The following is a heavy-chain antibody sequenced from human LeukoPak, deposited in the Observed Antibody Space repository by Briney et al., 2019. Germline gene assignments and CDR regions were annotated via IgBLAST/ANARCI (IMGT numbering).Heavy chain of an antibody. V-gene: IGHV1-18*01. J-gene: IGHJ6*02. Sequence: ASVKVSCKASGYTFTSYGISWVRQAPGQGLEWMGWISAYNGNTNYAQKLQGRVTMTTDTSTSTAYMELRSLRSDDTAVYYCARDPGGHSSGWYPNYYYYGMDVWGQGTTVTVSS. CDR2: ISAYNGNT. CDR3: ARDPGGHSSGWYPNYYYYGMDV. CDR1: GYTFTSYG. D-gene: IGHD6-19*01.